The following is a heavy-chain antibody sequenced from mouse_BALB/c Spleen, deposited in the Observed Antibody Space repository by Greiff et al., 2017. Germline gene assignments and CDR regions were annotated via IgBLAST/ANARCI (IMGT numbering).Heavy chain of an antibody. V-gene: IGHV1S81*02. CDR1: GYTFTSYY. CDR3: TRSGITTGYAMDY. Sequence: VQLQQPGAELVKPGASVKLSCKASGYTFTSYYMYWVKQRPGQGLEWIGGINPSNGGTNFNEKFKSKATLTVDKSSSTAYMQLSSLTSEDSAVYYCTRSGITTGYAMDYWGQGTSVTVSS. D-gene: IGHD2-4*01. CDR2: INPSNGGT. J-gene: IGHJ4*01.